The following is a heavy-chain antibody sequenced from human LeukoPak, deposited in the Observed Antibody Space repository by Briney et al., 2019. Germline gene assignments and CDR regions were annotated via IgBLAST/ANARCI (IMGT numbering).Heavy chain of an antibody. CDR3: ARGLLGTYYYYYMDV. V-gene: IGHV1-3*03. J-gene: IGHJ6*03. D-gene: IGHD7-27*01. CDR1: GYTLTSYA. CDR2: INAGNGNT. Sequence: GASVKVSCKASGYTLTSYAMHWVRQAPGQRLEWMGWINAGNGNTKYSQEFQGRVTITRDTSASIAYMELSSLRSEDMAVYYCARGLLGTYYYYYMDVWGKGTTVTVSS.